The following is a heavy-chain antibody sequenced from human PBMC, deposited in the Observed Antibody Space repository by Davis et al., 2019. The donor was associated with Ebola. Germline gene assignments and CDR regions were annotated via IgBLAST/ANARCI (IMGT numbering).Heavy chain of an antibody. CDR2: IYYSGST. J-gene: IGHJ6*02. CDR3: ARVTGDFYYYGMDV. Sequence: SETLSPTCPLPGGSISSYYWSWIRQPPGNGLEWIGYIYYSGSTNNNPSLKSRVTISVDTSKNQFSLKLSSVTAADTAVYYCARVTGDFYYYGMDVWGQGTTVTVSS. CDR1: GGSISSYY. D-gene: IGHD3-16*01. V-gene: IGHV4-59*01.